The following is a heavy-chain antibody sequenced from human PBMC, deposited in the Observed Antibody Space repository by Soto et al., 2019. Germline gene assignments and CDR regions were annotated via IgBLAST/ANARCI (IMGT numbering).Heavy chain of an antibody. J-gene: IGHJ4*02. CDR3: ARGGAARPDY. Sequence: EVQLVESGGGLVQPGGSLRLSCAASGFTFSHYGMNWVRQAPGKGLAWVSYISSSSATIQYADSVKGRFTISRDNAENSLYLQMNSLRDEDTAVYYCARGGAARPDYWGQGTLVTVSS. CDR2: ISSSSATI. V-gene: IGHV3-48*02. CDR1: GFTFSHYG. D-gene: IGHD6-6*01.